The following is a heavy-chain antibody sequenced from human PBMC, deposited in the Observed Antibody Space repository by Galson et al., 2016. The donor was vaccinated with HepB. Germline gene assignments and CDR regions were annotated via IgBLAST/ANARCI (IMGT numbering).Heavy chain of an antibody. CDR2: IYYSGST. CDR1: GGSISSRSYY. Sequence: ETLSLTCTVSGGSISSRSYYWGWIRQPPGKGLEWIGSIYYSGSTYYNPSLKSRVTLSVDTSENQFSLKLSSVTAADTAVYLCARHRTDGDYFDYWGQGTLVTVSS. CDR3: ARHRTDGDYFDY. V-gene: IGHV4-39*01. J-gene: IGHJ4*02. D-gene: IGHD4-17*01.